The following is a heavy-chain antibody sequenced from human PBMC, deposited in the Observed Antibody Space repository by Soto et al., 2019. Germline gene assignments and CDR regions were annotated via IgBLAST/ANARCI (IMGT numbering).Heavy chain of an antibody. CDR3: ARYYYDSSGPMDV. J-gene: IGHJ6*02. CDR2: INPSGGST. V-gene: IGHV1-46*03. D-gene: IGHD3-22*01. Sequence: ASVKVSCKVSGGTFSTSAVSWVRQAPGQGLEWMGIINPSGGSTSHAQKFQGRVTMTRDTSTSTVYMELSSLRSEDTAAYYCARYYYDSSGPMDVWGQGTTVTSP. CDR1: GGTFSTSA.